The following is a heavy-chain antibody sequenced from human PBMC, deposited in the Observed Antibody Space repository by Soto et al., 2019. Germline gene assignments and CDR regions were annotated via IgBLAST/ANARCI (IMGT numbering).Heavy chain of an antibody. CDR3: ARVIPGPEAWFHP. CDR2: ISPYTDDP. J-gene: IGHJ5*02. Sequence: QGQLVQSGVEVKKPGASVKVSCTASGNTFTNFGVTWARQAPGQGLEWMGWISPYTDDPSYAQKFQGRVTMTIDTSTSTAYLDLRRLTSDDTAVYYCARVIPGPEAWFHPWGQGTLVTVSS. V-gene: IGHV1-18*01. D-gene: IGHD2-2*01. CDR1: GNTFTNFG.